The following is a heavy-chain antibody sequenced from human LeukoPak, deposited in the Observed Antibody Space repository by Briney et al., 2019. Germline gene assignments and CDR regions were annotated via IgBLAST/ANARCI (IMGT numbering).Heavy chain of an antibody. V-gene: IGHV1-69*06. J-gene: IGHJ6*04. D-gene: IGHD3-9*01. CDR3: AVYDILTGYYTTPPLYYYYYGMDV. CDR2: IIPIFGTA. Sequence: SVKVSCKASGGTFSSYAISWVRQAPGQGLEWMGGIIPIFGTANYAQKFQGRVTITADKSTSTAYMELSSLRSEDAAVYYCAVYDILTGYYTTPPLYYYYYGMDVWGKGTTVTVSS. CDR1: GGTFSSYA.